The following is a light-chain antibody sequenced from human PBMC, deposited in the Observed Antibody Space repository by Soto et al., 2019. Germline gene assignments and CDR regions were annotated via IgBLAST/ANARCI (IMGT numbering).Light chain of an antibody. CDR1: QSIANW. Sequence: IQMTQSPSTLSASVGDRVTITCRASQSIANWLAWYQQKPGKAPKLLIYAASTLQSGVPSRFSGSGSGTDFTLTISCLQSEDFATYYCQQYYSYPWTFGQGTKVDIK. V-gene: IGKV1-5*01. CDR2: AAS. CDR3: QQYYSYPWT. J-gene: IGKJ1*01.